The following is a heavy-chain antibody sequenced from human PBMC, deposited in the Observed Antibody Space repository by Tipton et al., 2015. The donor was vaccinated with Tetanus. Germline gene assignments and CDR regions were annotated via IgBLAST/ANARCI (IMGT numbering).Heavy chain of an antibody. V-gene: IGHV4-31*03. D-gene: IGHD4-11*01. CDR1: GGSLSRGGYY. Sequence: LVKPTQTLSLTCTVSGGSLSRGGYYWTWIRQHPGKGLEWIGDIYFSGSTYYNPSLKSRVTISVDTSKNQFSLRLNSVTAADTAVYYCVIETTTISGGIYYYYFGTDVWGQGTTVTVSS. J-gene: IGHJ6*02. CDR3: VIETTTISGGIYYYYFGTDV. CDR2: IYFSGST.